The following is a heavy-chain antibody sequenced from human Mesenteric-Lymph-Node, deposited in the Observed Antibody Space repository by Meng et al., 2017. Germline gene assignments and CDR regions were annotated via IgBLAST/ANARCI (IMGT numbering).Heavy chain of an antibody. Sequence: SVKVSCKASGGTFSSYAISWVRQAPGQGLEWMGGIIPIFGTANYAQKFQGRVTITADKSTSTAYMELSSLRSEDTAVYYCACTVTYYYYYGMDVWGQGTTVTVSS. V-gene: IGHV1-69*06. CDR1: GGTFSSYA. D-gene: IGHD4-17*01. CDR2: IIPIFGTA. J-gene: IGHJ6*02. CDR3: ACTVTYYYYYGMDV.